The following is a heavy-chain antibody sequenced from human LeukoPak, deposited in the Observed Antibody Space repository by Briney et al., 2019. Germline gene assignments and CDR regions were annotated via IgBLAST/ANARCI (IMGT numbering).Heavy chain of an antibody. J-gene: IGHJ6*02. CDR2: IIPIFGTA. CDR1: GGTFSSYA. Sequence: GASVKVSCKASGGTFSSYAISWVRQAPGQGLEWMGGIIPIFGTANYAQKFQGRVTITADESTSTAYMELSSLRSEDTAVYYCAREGLAPAALNGMDVWGQGTTVTVSS. D-gene: IGHD6-13*01. CDR3: AREGLAPAALNGMDV. V-gene: IGHV1-69*13.